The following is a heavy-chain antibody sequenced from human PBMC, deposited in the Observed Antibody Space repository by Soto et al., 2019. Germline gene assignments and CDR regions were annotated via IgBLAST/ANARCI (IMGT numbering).Heavy chain of an antibody. V-gene: IGHV1-69*08. D-gene: IGHD3-10*01. CDR1: ADTFTGYT. CDR3: ARSRGSYYSNFDS. CDR2: VIPILGAS. Sequence: QVQLVQSGAEVKKPGSSVKVSCKASADTFTGYTVTWVRQAPGQGLERVGRVIPILGASNFAQKFQGRVTISADKSTDTAYMVPTGLTSEDTAVYYCARSRGSYYSNFDSWGQGTLVTVSS. J-gene: IGHJ4*02.